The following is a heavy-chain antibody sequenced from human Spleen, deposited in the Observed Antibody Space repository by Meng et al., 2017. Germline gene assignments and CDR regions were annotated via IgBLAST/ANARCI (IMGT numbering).Heavy chain of an antibody. CDR2: IYSGGNT. J-gene: IGHJ4*02. CDR3: ARSPIDKYDLSALPLDY. CDR1: GCIFSSYD. Sequence: GESPKISCAAPGCIFSSYDMSWVRQAPGKGLEWVSVIYSGGNTYYTDSVKGRFTISRDNSKNSVFLQINSLRAENTAVYYCARSPIDKYDLSALPLDYWGQGTLVTVSS. D-gene: IGHD3-22*01. V-gene: IGHV3-66*02.